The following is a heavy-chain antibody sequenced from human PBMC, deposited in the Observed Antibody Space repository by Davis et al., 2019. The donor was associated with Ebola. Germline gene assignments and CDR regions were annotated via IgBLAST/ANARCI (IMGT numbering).Heavy chain of an antibody. CDR3: ARPEVDFNSGELDY. Sequence: ASVKVSCKASGYTFTGYYIHWVRQAPGQGLEWMGWINPNSGGTNYAQKFQGRVTMTRDTSISTAYMELNRLRSDDTAVYYCARPEVDFNSGELDYWGQGTLVTVSS. CDR2: INPNSGGT. J-gene: IGHJ4*02. CDR1: GYTFTGYY. V-gene: IGHV1-2*02. D-gene: IGHD1-26*01.